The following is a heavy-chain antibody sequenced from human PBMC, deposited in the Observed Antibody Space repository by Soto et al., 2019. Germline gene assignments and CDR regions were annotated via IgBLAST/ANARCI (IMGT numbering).Heavy chain of an antibody. Sequence: QVQLVESGGGVVQPGRSLRLSCAASGFTFSSYAMHWVRQAPGKGLEWVAVISYDGSNKYYADSVKGLFTISRDNSKNTLYLQMNSLRAEDTAVYYCATGIGDDLYSSGYYVGYFDLWVRGTLVTVSS. V-gene: IGHV3-30-3*01. J-gene: IGHJ2*01. CDR3: ATGIGDDLYSSGYYVGYFDL. CDR2: ISYDGSNK. CDR1: GFTFSSYA. D-gene: IGHD3-22*01.